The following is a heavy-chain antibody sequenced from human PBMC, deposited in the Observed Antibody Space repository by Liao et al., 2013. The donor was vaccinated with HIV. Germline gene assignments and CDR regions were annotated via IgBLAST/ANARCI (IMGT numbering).Heavy chain of an antibody. CDR2: VYYAGTT. CDR3: ARDGGHSHGSWDPFEY. CDR1: GGSITSTSYY. Sequence: QLQLQESGPGLVKPSETLSITCTVSGGSITSTSYYWGWIRQTPGKGLEWIGSVYYAGTTYYNPSLQSRVTMSVDTSKNQFSLKLSSVTAADTAVYYCARDGGHSHGSWDPFEYWGQGTLVTVSS. V-gene: IGHV4-39*07. J-gene: IGHJ4*02. D-gene: IGHD5-18*01.